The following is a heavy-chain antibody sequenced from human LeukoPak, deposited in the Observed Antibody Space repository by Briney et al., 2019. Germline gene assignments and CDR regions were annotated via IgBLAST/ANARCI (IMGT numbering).Heavy chain of an antibody. Sequence: GGSLRLSCAASGFTFSSYEMNWVRQAPGKGLEWVSYISSSGSTIYYADSVKVRFTISRDNAKNSLYLQMNSLRAEDMAVYYCARDRAAGRGYFDYWSQGALVTVSS. D-gene: IGHD6-19*01. CDR2: ISSSGSTI. CDR1: GFTFSSYE. J-gene: IGHJ4*02. CDR3: ARDRAAGRGYFDY. V-gene: IGHV3-48*03.